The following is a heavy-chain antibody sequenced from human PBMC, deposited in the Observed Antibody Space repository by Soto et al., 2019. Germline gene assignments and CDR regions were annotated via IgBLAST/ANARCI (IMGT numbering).Heavy chain of an antibody. Sequence: VGSLRLSCAVSGFTFSSYAMSWVRQAPGKGLEWVSGISGSGDSTYYSDSVKGRFTIPRDNSKNTLYLQMNSLRAEDTAVYYCAKGVPGIAVAGTGYFQHWGQGTLVTVSS. V-gene: IGHV3-23*01. CDR2: ISGSGDST. CDR3: AKGVPGIAVAGTGYFQH. J-gene: IGHJ1*01. D-gene: IGHD6-19*01. CDR1: GFTFSSYA.